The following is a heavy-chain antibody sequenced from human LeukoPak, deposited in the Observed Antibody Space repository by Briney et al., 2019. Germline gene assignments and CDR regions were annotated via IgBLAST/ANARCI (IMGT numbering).Heavy chain of an antibody. CDR1: GFTFSSYG. CDR3: ARANTPNYYGSGSYLPLGY. CDR2: RWYDGSNK. Sequence: PGGSLRLSCAASGFTFSSYGMHWVRQAPGKGLEWVAVRWYDGSNKYYADSVKGRFTISRDNSKNTLYLQMNSLRAEDTAVYYCARANTPNYYGSGSYLPLGYWGQGTLVTVSS. V-gene: IGHV3-33*01. D-gene: IGHD3-10*01. J-gene: IGHJ4*02.